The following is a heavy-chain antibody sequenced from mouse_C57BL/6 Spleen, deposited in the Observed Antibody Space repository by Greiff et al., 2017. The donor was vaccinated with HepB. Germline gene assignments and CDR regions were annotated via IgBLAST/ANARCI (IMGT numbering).Heavy chain of an antibody. CDR2: ISSGSSTI. D-gene: IGHD2-1*01. Sequence: VQLKESGGGLVKPGGSLKLSCAASGFTFSDYGMHWVRQAPEKGLEWVAYISSGSSTIYSADTVKGRFTISRDNAKNTLFLQMTSLRSEDTAMYYCATGGNYDFDYWGQGTTLTVSS. V-gene: IGHV5-17*01. J-gene: IGHJ2*01. CDR1: GFTFSDYG. CDR3: ATGGNYDFDY.